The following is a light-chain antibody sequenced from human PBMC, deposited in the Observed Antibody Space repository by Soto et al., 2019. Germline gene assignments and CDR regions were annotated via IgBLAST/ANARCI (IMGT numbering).Light chain of an antibody. CDR3: QLYSRSPPQVI. Sequence: EIVLTQSPGTLSLSPGERATLSCRASQIVDSLYLTWYQQKPGQAPRLLIYGASSRATGIPHRFSGSGSGTDFTLTISRLEPEDCVVYYCQLYSRSPPQVIFGGGTKVEIK. CDR2: GAS. J-gene: IGKJ4*01. V-gene: IGKV3-20*01. CDR1: QIVDSLY.